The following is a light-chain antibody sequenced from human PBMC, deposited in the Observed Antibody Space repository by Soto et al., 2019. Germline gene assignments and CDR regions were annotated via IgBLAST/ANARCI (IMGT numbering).Light chain of an antibody. Sequence: ELVLTQSPGTLSLSPGERATLSCRASQSVSSSYLAWYQQKPGQAPRLLIYGASSRATGIPDRFTGSGSGTDFTLTISRLEPEDFAVFYCHQYGSSPQTFGQGTRLEIK. CDR1: QSVSSSY. V-gene: IGKV3-20*01. J-gene: IGKJ5*01. CDR3: HQYGSSPQT. CDR2: GAS.